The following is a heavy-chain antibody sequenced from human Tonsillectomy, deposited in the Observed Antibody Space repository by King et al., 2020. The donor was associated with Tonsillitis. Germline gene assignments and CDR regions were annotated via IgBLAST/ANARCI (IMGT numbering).Heavy chain of an antibody. D-gene: IGHD4-17*01. CDR2: IGTAGDT. CDR1: GFTFSSYD. Sequence: VQLVESGGGLVQPGGSLRLSCAASGFTFSSYDMHWVRQATGKGLEWVSAIGTAGDTYYPGSVKGRFTISRENAKNSLYLQMNSLRAGDTAVYYCARGEHGDPYYFDYWGQGTLVTVSS. CDR3: ARGEHGDPYYFDY. V-gene: IGHV3-13*01. J-gene: IGHJ4*02.